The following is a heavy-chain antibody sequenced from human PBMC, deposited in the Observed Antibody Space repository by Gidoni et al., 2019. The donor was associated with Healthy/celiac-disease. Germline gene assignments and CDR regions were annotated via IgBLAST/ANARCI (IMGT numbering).Heavy chain of an antibody. CDR3: ARGSVVAATPGYYYGMDV. Sequence: QVQLVQSGAEVKKPGSSVKVSCQASGGTFSRYAISWVRQAPGQGLEWRGGIIPILGTANYAQKFQGRVTITADESTSTAYMELSSLRSEDTAVYYCARGSVVAATPGYYYGMDVWGQGTTVTVSS. CDR2: IIPILGTA. J-gene: IGHJ6*02. V-gene: IGHV1-69*01. D-gene: IGHD2-15*01. CDR1: GGTFSRYA.